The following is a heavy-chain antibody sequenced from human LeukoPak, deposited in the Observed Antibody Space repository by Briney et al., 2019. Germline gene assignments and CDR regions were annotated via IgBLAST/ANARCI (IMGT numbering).Heavy chain of an antibody. D-gene: IGHD6-13*01. V-gene: IGHV7-4-1*02. J-gene: IGHJ6*03. CDR3: ARVFGVRHSDGIAAAGPQGPYYYYYMDV. CDR1: GYTFTSCA. Sequence: ASVKVSCKASGYTFTSCAMNWVRQAPGQGLEWMGWINTNTGNPTYAQGFTGRFVFSLDTSVSTAYLQISSLKAEDTAVYYCARVFGVRHSDGIAAAGPQGPYYYYYMDVWGKGTTVTVSS. CDR2: INTNTGNP.